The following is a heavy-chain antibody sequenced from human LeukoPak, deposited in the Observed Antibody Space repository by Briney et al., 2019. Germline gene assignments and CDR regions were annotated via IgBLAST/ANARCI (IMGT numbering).Heavy chain of an antibody. CDR2: VFYSGSA. J-gene: IGHJ4*02. D-gene: IGHD3-16*01. V-gene: IGHV4-39*01. Sequence: PSETLXXXXXVXXGSISSXSXYWGWVRQTPGTGXEXIGSVFYSGSAYDDTSLKGRVTILEDKSKKQFTQKVSALTAADTAIYFCARHNYDDVWGTFDWWGQGTLVTVSS. CDR3: ARHNYDDVWGTFDW. CDR1: XGSISSXSXY.